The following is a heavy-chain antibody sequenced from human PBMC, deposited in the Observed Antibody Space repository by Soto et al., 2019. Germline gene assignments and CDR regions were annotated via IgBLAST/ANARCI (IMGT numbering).Heavy chain of an antibody. CDR2: IQSGGPT. D-gene: IGHD2-15*01. CDR1: GFTVSSKY. Sequence: EVHLVESGGGLVQPGGSLRLSCAASGFTVSSKYMSWVRQAPGKGLEWVSLIQSGGPTYYADSLKGRFTISRDTSENTLHLQMDSLREEDTAVYYCARHDVLCDGGRCYGVPLDVWCKGTTVTVSS. V-gene: IGHV3-66*04. CDR3: ARHDVLCDGGRCYGVPLDV. J-gene: IGHJ6*04.